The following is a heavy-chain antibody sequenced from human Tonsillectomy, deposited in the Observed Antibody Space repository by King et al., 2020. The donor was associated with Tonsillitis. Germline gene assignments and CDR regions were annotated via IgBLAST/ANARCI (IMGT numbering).Heavy chain of an antibody. Sequence: VQLVESGGGLVQPGGSLKLSCAASEFTFSSSWMTWIRQAPGKGLQWVATIRQDGSEQYYADTLKGRFPVSRDNAKNSLDLQMKSLRSEDTALYYCARDQAYTSFDYWGQGTLVTVSS. V-gene: IGHV3-7*04. J-gene: IGHJ4*02. D-gene: IGHD6-19*01. CDR2: IRQDGSEQ. CDR1: EFTFSSSW. CDR3: ARDQAYTSFDY.